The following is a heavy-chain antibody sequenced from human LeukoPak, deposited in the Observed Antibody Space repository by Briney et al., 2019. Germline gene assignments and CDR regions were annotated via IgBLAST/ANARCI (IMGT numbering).Heavy chain of an antibody. Sequence: ASVKVSCKASGYTFTGYYMHWVRQAPGQGLEWMGRVNPNSGGTNYAQKFQGRVTMTRDTSISTAYMELSRLRSDDTAVYYCARAGYPTVGWFDPWGQGTLVTVSS. CDR3: ARAGYPTVGWFDP. D-gene: IGHD4-23*01. J-gene: IGHJ5*02. CDR1: GYTFTGYY. CDR2: VNPNSGGT. V-gene: IGHV1-2*06.